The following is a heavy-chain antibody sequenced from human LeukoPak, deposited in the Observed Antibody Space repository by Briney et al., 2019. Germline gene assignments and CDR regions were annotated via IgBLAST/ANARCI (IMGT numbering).Heavy chain of an antibody. D-gene: IGHD6-19*01. CDR2: ISGSGGST. Sequence: GGSLRLSCAASGFTFSDYYMSWIRQAPGKGLEWVSAISGSGGSTYYADSVKGRFTISRDNSKNTLYLQMNSLRAEDTAVYYCASGAYSSGCRVSCYWGQGTLVTVSS. J-gene: IGHJ4*02. CDR3: ASGAYSSGCRVSCY. V-gene: IGHV3-23*01. CDR1: GFTFSDYY.